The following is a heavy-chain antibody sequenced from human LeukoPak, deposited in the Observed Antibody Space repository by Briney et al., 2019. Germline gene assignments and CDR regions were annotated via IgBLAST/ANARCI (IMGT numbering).Heavy chain of an antibody. J-gene: IGHJ6*03. Sequence: ASVKVSCKASGYPFYTYGISWVRQAPGQGLEWMGWISVYNGNTNYTQKLQGRLTLTTDTSTSSAYMELRSLRSDDTAMYYCVRDHFKGTAMDPYYYYYMDVWGKGTTVTVSS. CDR2: ISVYNGNT. V-gene: IGHV1-18*01. CDR3: VRDHFKGTAMDPYYYYYMDV. CDR1: GYPFYTYG. D-gene: IGHD5-18*01.